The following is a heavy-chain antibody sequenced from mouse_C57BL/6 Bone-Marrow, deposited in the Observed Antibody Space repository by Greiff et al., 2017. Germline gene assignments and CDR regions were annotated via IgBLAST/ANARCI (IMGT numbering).Heavy chain of an antibody. D-gene: IGHD1-1*01. CDR1: GYTFTSYW. CDR2: IHPNSGST. Sequence: QVQLQQPGAELVKPGASVKLSCKASGYTFTSYWMHWVKQRPGQGLEWIGMIHPNSGSTNYNEKFKSKATLTVDKSSSTAYVQLSSLTSEDSAVYYCAGYYGSSLCWYFDVWGTGTTVTVSS. V-gene: IGHV1-64*01. CDR3: AGYYGSSLCWYFDV. J-gene: IGHJ1*03.